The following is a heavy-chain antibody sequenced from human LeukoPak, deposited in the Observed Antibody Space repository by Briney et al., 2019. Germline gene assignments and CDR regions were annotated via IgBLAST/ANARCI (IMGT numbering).Heavy chain of an antibody. CDR1: GYTFTGYY. D-gene: IGHD3-10*01. Sequence: ASVKVSCKASGYTFTGYYMHWVRQAPGQGLEWMGWINPNSGGTNYAQKIQGRVTMTRDTSISTDYMELTRLRSDDTAVYYCAISGMVRGRRYMDVWGKGTTVTISS. CDR2: INPNSGGT. J-gene: IGHJ6*03. CDR3: AISGMVRGRRYMDV. V-gene: IGHV1-2*02.